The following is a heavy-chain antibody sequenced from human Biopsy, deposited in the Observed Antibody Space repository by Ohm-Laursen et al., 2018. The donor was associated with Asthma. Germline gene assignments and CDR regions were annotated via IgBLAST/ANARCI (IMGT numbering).Heavy chain of an antibody. D-gene: IGHD5-12*01. CDR1: GDSLGSFINYA. CDR3: ARGYSGTDRIVYYYSGMEV. J-gene: IGHJ6*02. CDR2: LIPALGTA. V-gene: IGHV1-69*11. Sequence: SVKVSCKASGDSLGSFINYAISWVRQAPRQGLEWMGRLIPALGTADYAPMFEGRVTITADESTSTAYLELTSLRFGDTAVYYCARGYSGTDRIVYYYSGMEVWGQGTTVTVAS.